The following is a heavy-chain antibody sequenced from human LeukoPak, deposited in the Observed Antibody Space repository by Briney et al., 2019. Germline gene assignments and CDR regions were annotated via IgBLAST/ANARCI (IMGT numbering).Heavy chain of an antibody. V-gene: IGHV3-23*01. J-gene: IGHJ4*02. D-gene: IGHD2-2*03. CDR2: ISGSGGST. Sequence: PGGSLRLSCAASGFTFSSYAMSWVRQAPGKGLEWVSAISGSGGSTYYADSVKGRFTISRDNSKNTLYLQMNSLRAEDTAVYYCAKDLDIVVVPAVGPLVGYWGQGTLVTVSS. CDR1: GFTFSSYA. CDR3: AKDLDIVVVPAVGPLVGY.